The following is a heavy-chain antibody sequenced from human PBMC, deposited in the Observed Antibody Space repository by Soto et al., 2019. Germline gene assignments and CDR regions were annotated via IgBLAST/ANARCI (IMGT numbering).Heavy chain of an antibody. CDR3: AKLVILYYFDS. J-gene: IGHJ4*02. CDR1: GFTFSTYA. V-gene: IGHV3-23*01. D-gene: IGHD3-10*01. CDR2: IGSGGTT. Sequence: VGSLRLSCAASGFTFSTYAVAWVRQTPGKGLEWVSSIGSGGTTYYADSVKGRFTISRDNSKSTLYLQMDSLRAEDTAVYYCAKLVILYYFDSWGQGTLVTVSS.